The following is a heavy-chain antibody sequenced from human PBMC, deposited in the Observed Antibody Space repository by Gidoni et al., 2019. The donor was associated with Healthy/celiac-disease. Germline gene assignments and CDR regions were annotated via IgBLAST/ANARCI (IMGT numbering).Heavy chain of an antibody. Sequence: EVQLLESGGGLVQPGGSLRLSCAASGFTFSSYAMSWVRQAPGKGLEWVSAISGSGGSTYYADSVKGRFTISRDNSKNTLYLQMNSLRAEDTAVYYCAKVLLWFGELLSTNKFAFDYWGQGTLVTVSS. CDR2: ISGSGGST. CDR1: GFTFSSYA. D-gene: IGHD3-10*01. V-gene: IGHV3-23*01. J-gene: IGHJ4*02. CDR3: AKVLLWFGELLSTNKFAFDY.